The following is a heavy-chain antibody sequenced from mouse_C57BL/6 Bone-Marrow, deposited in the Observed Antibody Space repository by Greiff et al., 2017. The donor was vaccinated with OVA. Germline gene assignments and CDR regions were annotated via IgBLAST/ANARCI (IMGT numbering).Heavy chain of an antibody. J-gene: IGHJ3*01. Sequence: QVQLQQSGAELVRPGASVTLSCKASGYTFTDYEMHWVKQTPVHGLEWIGAIDPETGGTAYNQKFKGKAILTADKSSSTAYMELRSLTSEDSAVYYCTRSTMVTTTFAYWGQGTLVTVSA. CDR1: GYTFTDYE. V-gene: IGHV1-15*01. CDR2: IDPETGGT. D-gene: IGHD2-2*01. CDR3: TRSTMVTTTFAY.